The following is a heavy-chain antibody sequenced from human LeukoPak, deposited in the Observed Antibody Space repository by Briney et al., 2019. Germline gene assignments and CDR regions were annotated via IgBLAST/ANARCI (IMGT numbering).Heavy chain of an antibody. CDR3: ARVVVDCSGGSCYSGWFDP. D-gene: IGHD2-15*01. Sequence: SQTLSLTCAISGDSVSSNSAAWNWIRQSPSRGLEWLGRTHYRSKWYNDYAVSVKSRITINPDTSRNQFSLQLNSVTPEDTAVYYCARVVVDCSGGSCYSGWFDPWGQGTLVTVSS. CDR1: GDSVSSNSAA. CDR2: THYRSKWYN. J-gene: IGHJ5*02. V-gene: IGHV6-1*01.